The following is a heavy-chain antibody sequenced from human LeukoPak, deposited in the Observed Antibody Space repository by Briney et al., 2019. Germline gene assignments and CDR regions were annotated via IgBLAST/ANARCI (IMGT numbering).Heavy chain of an antibody. CDR1: GYTLTSYG. D-gene: IGHD3-9*01. CDR2: ISAYNGNT. CDR3: ARDYDILAGYLAPAAFDI. J-gene: IGHJ3*02. Sequence: ASVTVSCKASGYTLTSYGISWVRQAPGQGLEWMGWISAYNGNTNYAQKLQGRVTMTTDTSTSTAYMELRSLRSDDTAVYYCARDYDILAGYLAPAAFDIWGEGTMVTVSS. V-gene: IGHV1-18*01.